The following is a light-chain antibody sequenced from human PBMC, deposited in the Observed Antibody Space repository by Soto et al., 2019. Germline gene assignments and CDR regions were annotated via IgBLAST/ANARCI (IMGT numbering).Light chain of an antibody. V-gene: IGKV1-39*01. CDR1: QSISGY. Sequence: DVPMTQPPSSLSASVGDRVTITCRASQSISGYLNWYQQKPGKAPKLLIYAASSLQSGVPSRFSGSGSGTDFTLTISSLQPEDFATYYCQQSYSTPWTFGQGTKVEIK. CDR2: AAS. CDR3: QQSYSTPWT. J-gene: IGKJ1*01.